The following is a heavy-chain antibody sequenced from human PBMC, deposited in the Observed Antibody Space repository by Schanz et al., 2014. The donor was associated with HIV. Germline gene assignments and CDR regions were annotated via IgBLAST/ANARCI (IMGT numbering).Heavy chain of an antibody. Sequence: EVQLVESGGGLVQPGGSLRLSCGASGFTFSSYWMSWVRQAPGKGLEWVSGMSWNRRRIGYGDAVKGRFTISRDNANNFVYLEMNGLRVEDTALYYCAKGIMGATEYYYGMDVWGQGTMVTVSS. CDR1: GFTFSSYW. V-gene: IGHV3-9*01. J-gene: IGHJ6*02. CDR2: MSWNRRRI. CDR3: AKGIMGATEYYYGMDV. D-gene: IGHD1-26*01.